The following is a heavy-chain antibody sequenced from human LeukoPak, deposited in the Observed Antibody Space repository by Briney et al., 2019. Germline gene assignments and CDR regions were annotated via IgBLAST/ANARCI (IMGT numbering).Heavy chain of an antibody. Sequence: AGGSLRLSCAASGFTFSNYDMHWVRQAPGKGLEWVAVISYDGSNKYYADSVKGRFTISRDNSKNTLHLQMNSLRGEDTAVYYCVRDQGGAVSYWGQGTLVTVSS. J-gene: IGHJ4*02. V-gene: IGHV3-30*03. CDR1: GFTFSNYD. D-gene: IGHD3-16*01. CDR3: VRDQGGAVSY. CDR2: ISYDGSNK.